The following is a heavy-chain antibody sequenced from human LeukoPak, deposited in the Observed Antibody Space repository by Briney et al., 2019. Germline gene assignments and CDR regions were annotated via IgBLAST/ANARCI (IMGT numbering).Heavy chain of an antibody. D-gene: IGHD6-19*01. V-gene: IGHV3-30-3*01. Sequence: GGSLRLSCQTSGFTFEHYAMHWVRQAPGKGLEWVSLISYDGGNINYADSVKGRFTISRDNSKDTLYLQMSSLRAEDTAVYYCARDPPFTCGWAQNLFDYWGQGSLVTVSS. CDR2: ISYDGGNI. J-gene: IGHJ4*02. CDR3: ARDPPFTCGWAQNLFDY. CDR1: GFTFEHYA.